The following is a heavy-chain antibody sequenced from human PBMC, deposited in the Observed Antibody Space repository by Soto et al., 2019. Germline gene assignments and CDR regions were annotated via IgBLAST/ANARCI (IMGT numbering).Heavy chain of an antibody. D-gene: IGHD2-15*01. CDR3: ARGSGYCSGGSCYLDY. J-gene: IGHJ4*02. Sequence: EVQLVESGGGLVQPGGSLRLSCAASGFTVSSNYMSWVRQAPGKGLEWVSVIYSGGSTHYADSVKGRFTISRHNSKNTLYLQMNSLRAEDTAVYYCARGSGYCSGGSCYLDYWGQGTLVTVSS. CDR1: GFTVSSNY. V-gene: IGHV3-53*04. CDR2: IYSGGST.